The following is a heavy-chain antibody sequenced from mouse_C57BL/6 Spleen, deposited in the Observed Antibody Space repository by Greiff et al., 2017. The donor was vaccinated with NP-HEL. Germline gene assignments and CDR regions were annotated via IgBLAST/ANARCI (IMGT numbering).Heavy chain of an antibody. V-gene: IGHV2-2*01. Sequence: QVQLQQSGPGLVQPSQSLSIPCTVSGFSLTSYGVHWVRQSPGKGLEWLGVIWSGGSTDYNAAFISRLSISKDNSKSQVFFKMNSLQADDTAIYYCASYVSSYGSGFAYWGQGTLVTVSA. CDR2: IWSGGST. D-gene: IGHD1-1*01. CDR3: ASYVSSYGSGFAY. CDR1: GFSLTSYG. J-gene: IGHJ3*01.